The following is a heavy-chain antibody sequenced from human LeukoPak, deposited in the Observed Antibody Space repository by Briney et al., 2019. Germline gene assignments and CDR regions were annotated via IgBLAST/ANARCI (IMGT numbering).Heavy chain of an antibody. CDR3: ATTTHDYDDYAEAFDT. D-gene: IGHD4-17*01. CDR2: ISGSGGST. Sequence: AGGSLRLSCAASGFTFSSYAMSWVRQAPGKGLEWVSAISGSGGSTYYADSVKGRFTISRDNSKNTLYLQMNSLRAEDTAVYYCATTTHDYDDYAEAFDTWGQGTMVTVSS. J-gene: IGHJ3*02. V-gene: IGHV3-23*01. CDR1: GFTFSSYA.